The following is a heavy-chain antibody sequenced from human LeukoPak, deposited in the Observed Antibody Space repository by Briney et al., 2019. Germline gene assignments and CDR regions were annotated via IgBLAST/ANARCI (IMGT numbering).Heavy chain of an antibody. D-gene: IGHD3-22*01. J-gene: IGHJ4*02. CDR3: ARIPSYYYDSSGGFDY. Sequence: GGSLRLSCAAPGFTFSSYEMNWVRQAPGKGLEWVSYISSSGSTIYYADSVKGRFTISRDNAKNSLYLQMNSLRAEDTAVYYCARIPSYYYDSSGGFDYWGQGTLVTVSS. V-gene: IGHV3-48*03. CDR2: ISSSGSTI. CDR1: GFTFSSYE.